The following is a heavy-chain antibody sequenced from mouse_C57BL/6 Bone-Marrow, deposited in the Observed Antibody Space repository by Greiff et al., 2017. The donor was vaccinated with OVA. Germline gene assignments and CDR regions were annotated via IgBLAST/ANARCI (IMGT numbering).Heavy chain of an antibody. CDR3: ARRGVYYGGGYFDV. V-gene: IGHV1-26*01. CDR2: INPNNGGT. Sequence: EVQLQQSGPELVKPGASVKISCKASGYTFTDYYMNWVKQSHGKSLEWIGDINPNNGGTSYNQKFKGKATLTVDKSSSTAYMELRSLTSEDSAVYYCARRGVYYGGGYFDVWGTGTTVTVSS. J-gene: IGHJ1*03. D-gene: IGHD1-1*01. CDR1: GYTFTDYY.